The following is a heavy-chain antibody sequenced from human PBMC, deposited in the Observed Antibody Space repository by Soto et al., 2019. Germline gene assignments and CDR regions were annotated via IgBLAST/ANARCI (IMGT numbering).Heavy chain of an antibody. CDR2: ISYDGSNK. CDR1: GFTFSSYG. V-gene: IGHV3-30*18. Sequence: GGSLRLSCAASGFTFSSYGMHWVRQAPGKGLEWVAVISYDGSNKYYADSVKGRFTISRDNSKNTLYLQMNSLRAEDTAVYYCAKDLRPNGYSYGYSFVYYGMDVWGQGTTVIVSS. CDR3: AKDLRPNGYSYGYSFVYYGMDV. J-gene: IGHJ6*02. D-gene: IGHD5-18*01.